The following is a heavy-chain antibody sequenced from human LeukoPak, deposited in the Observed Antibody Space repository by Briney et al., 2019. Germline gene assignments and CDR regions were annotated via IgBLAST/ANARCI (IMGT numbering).Heavy chain of an antibody. CDR3: AELGITMIGGV. D-gene: IGHD3-10*02. J-gene: IGHJ6*04. CDR2: ISGSSSYI. Sequence: PGGSLRLSCAASGFTFSSYSMNWVRQAPGKGLEWLSSISGSSSYIYYADSVKGRFTISRDNARNSLYLQMNSLRAEDTAVYYCAELGITMIGGVWGKGTTVTISS. CDR1: GFTFSSYS. V-gene: IGHV3-21*01.